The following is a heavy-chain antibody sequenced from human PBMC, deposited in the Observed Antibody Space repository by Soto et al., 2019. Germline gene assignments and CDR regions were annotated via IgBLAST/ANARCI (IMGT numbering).Heavy chain of an antibody. J-gene: IGHJ3*02. CDR1: GFTFSSYA. CDR2: ISGSGGST. Sequence: GGFLRLSCAASGFTFSSYAMSWVRQAPGKGLEWASAISGSGGSTYYADSVKGRFTISRDNSKNTLYLQMNSLRAEDTAVYYCAKDPTAMVNPGPLDDAFDIWGQGTMVTVSS. V-gene: IGHV3-23*01. CDR3: AKDPTAMVNPGPLDDAFDI. D-gene: IGHD5-18*01.